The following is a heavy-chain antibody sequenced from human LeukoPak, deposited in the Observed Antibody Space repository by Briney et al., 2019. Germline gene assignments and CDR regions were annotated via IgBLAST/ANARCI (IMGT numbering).Heavy chain of an antibody. D-gene: IGHD3-9*01. CDR2: VRSKANSYAT. Sequence: GGSLRLSCAASGFTFSGSAMHWVRQASGKGLEWVGRVRSKANSYATAYAASVKGRFTISRDDSKNTAYLQMNSLKTEDTAVYYCTSVLRYFDWLNAFDIWGQGTMVTVSS. CDR3: TSVLRYFDWLNAFDI. J-gene: IGHJ3*02. CDR1: GFTFSGSA. V-gene: IGHV3-73*01.